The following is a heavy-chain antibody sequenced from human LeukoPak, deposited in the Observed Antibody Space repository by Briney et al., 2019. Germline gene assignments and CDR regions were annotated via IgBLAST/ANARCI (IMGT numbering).Heavy chain of an antibody. Sequence: SVKVSCKASGGTFSSYAISWVRQAPGQGLEWMGRIIPIFGIANYARKFQGRVTITADKSTSTAYMELSSLRSEDTAVYYCARDGYNPTPLRDWGQGTLVTVSS. V-gene: IGHV1-69*04. CDR2: IIPIFGIA. J-gene: IGHJ4*02. D-gene: IGHD5-24*01. CDR1: GGTFSSYA. CDR3: ARDGYNPTPLRD.